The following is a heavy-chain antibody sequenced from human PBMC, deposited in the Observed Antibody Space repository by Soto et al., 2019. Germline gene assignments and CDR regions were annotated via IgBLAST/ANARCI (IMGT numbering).Heavy chain of an antibody. D-gene: IGHD3-9*01. Sequence: QVQLQESGPGLVKPSGTLSLTCAVSGGSISTSHWWTWVRQAPGKGLEYIGEISHSGPSNSNPSLKRRVTLSVDKSKNHFSLTLTSVTAADTAVYYCARVVLTITRGAFDAWGQGTLVIVSS. CDR1: GGSISTSHW. CDR2: ISHSGPS. CDR3: ARVVLTITRGAFDA. V-gene: IGHV4-4*02. J-gene: IGHJ3*01.